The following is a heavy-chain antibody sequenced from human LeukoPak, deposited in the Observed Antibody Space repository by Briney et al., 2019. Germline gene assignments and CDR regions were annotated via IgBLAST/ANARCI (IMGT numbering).Heavy chain of an antibody. V-gene: IGHV1-69*13. D-gene: IGHD2-2*01. CDR1: GGTFSSYA. J-gene: IGHJ6*02. CDR3: AREDIVVVPAASRLGMDV. Sequence: SVKVSCKASGGTFSSYAISWVRQAPGQGLEWMGGLIPIFGTANYAQKFQGRVTITADESTSTAYMELSSLRSEDTAVYYCAREDIVVVPAASRLGMDVWGQGTTVTVSS. CDR2: LIPIFGTA.